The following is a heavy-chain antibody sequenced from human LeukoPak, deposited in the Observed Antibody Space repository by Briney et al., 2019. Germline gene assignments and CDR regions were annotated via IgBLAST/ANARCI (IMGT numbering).Heavy chain of an antibody. V-gene: IGHV3-7*03. Sequence: GGSLRLSCAASGFTFSSYWMSWVRQAPGKGLEWVANIKQDGSEKYYVDSVKGRFTISRDNAKNSLYLQMNSLRAEDTAVYYCAKTNYDYVWGNFDYWGQGTLVTVSS. J-gene: IGHJ4*02. CDR1: GFTFSSYW. D-gene: IGHD3-16*01. CDR3: AKTNYDYVWGNFDY. CDR2: IKQDGSEK.